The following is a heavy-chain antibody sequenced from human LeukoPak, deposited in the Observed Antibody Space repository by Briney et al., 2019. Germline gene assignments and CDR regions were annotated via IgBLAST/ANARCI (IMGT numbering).Heavy chain of an antibody. CDR2: IHHGGTT. CDR1: GGSITSGNW. Sequence: SETLSLTCAVSGGSITSGNWWTWVRQSPGKGLEWIGEIHHGGTTNYNPSLKSRVTISVDKSKNQFSLKLNSVTAADTAVYYCARVYYSSSYDYWYFDLWGRGTLVTVSS. J-gene: IGHJ2*01. CDR3: ARVYYSSSYDYWYFDL. V-gene: IGHV4-4*02. D-gene: IGHD6-13*01.